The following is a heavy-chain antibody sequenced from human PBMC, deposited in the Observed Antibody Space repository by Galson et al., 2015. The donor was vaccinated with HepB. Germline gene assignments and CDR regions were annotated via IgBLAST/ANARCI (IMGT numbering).Heavy chain of an antibody. J-gene: IGHJ3*01. V-gene: IGHV3-7*03. CDR1: GFTFRDFW. CDR2: ILEDESKK. CDR3: ARGGDAFDV. Sequence: SLRLSCAASGFTFRDFWMNWARQAPGKGLEWVASILEDESKKYVADSVKGRFTISRDNDRNSIYLQMNSLRAEDTAMFFCARGGDAFDVWGQGTMVAVSP.